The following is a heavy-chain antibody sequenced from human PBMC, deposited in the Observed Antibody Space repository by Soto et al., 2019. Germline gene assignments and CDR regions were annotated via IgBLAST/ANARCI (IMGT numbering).Heavy chain of an antibody. Sequence: QLQLQESGPGLVKPSETLSLTCTVSGGSISSSSYYWGWIRQPPGKGLEWIGSIYYSGSTYYNPSLKSRVTISVDTSKNQFSLKLSSVTAADTAVYYCARRGRSSSWYVAGWELPDWYFDLWGRGTLVTVSS. D-gene: IGHD6-13*01. CDR1: GGSISSSSYY. CDR2: IYYSGST. V-gene: IGHV4-39*01. CDR3: ARRGRSSSWYVAGWELPDWYFDL. J-gene: IGHJ2*01.